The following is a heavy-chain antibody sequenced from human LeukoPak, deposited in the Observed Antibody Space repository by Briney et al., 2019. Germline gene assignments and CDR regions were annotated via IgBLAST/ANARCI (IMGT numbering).Heavy chain of an antibody. CDR1: GVPINNYY. V-gene: IGHV4-4*07. Sequence: ASETLSLTCTISGVPINNYYWTWIRQPAGRGLEWIGRIDTSGSTNYNSSLKSRVTMSSDTSNNQFSLNLMSVTATDTAVYYCARGQWQIDYWGQGILVTVSP. CDR2: IDTSGST. D-gene: IGHD6-19*01. CDR3: ARGQWQIDY. J-gene: IGHJ4*02.